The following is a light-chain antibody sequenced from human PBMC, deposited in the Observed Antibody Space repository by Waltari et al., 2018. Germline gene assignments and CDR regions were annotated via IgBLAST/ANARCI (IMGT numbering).Light chain of an antibody. J-gene: IGKJ4*01. V-gene: IGKV3-15*01. Sequence: ERVMTQSPATLSVSPGERATLSCRASQSVTNNFAWYQQKVGQAPRLLIYDASTRATGIAARFSGSGSGTEFTLTISSLQSEDFAVYYCQQYNNWPLTFGGGTKVEIK. CDR1: QSVTNN. CDR2: DAS. CDR3: QQYNNWPLT.